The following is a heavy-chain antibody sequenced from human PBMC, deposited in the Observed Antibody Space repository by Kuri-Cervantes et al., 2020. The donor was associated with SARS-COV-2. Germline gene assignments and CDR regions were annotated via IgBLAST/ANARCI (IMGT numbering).Heavy chain of an antibody. CDR2: IYYSGST. CDR1: GGSISSYY. CDR3: ASITGTTRSYNWFDP. Sequence: GSLRLSCTVSGGSISSYYWSWIRQPPGKGLEWIGYIYYSGSTKYNPSLKSRVTISVDTSKNQFSLKLSSVTAADTAVYYCASITGTTRSYNWFDPWGQGTLVTVSS. J-gene: IGHJ5*02. D-gene: IGHD1-20*01. V-gene: IGHV4-59*01.